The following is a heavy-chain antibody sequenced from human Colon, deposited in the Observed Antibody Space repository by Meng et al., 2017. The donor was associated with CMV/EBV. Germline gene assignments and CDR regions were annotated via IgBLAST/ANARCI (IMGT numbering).Heavy chain of an antibody. CDR3: ARDRKRCTSTSCYGYYYGMDV. CDR2: ISRDPSYR. J-gene: IGHJ6*02. Sequence: GESLKISCVGSGFTFTSYSMTWVRQAPGKGLEWVSSISRDPSYRYHADSLKGRFTISRDNAKNSLFLQINSLRAEDTAVYHCARDRKRCTSTSCYGYYYGMDVWGQGATVTVSS. V-gene: IGHV3-21*06. CDR1: GFTFTSYS. D-gene: IGHD2-2*01.